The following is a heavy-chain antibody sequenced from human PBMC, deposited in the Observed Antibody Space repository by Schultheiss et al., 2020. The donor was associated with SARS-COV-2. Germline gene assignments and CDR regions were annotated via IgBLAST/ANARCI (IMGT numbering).Heavy chain of an antibody. CDR3: ARGKDPYYDFWSGYYMGYYYYYGMDV. CDR1: GFTFSSYG. J-gene: IGHJ6*02. CDR2: IWYDGSNK. V-gene: IGHV3-33*08. D-gene: IGHD3-3*01. Sequence: GGSLRLSCAASGFTFSSYGMHWVRQAPGKGLEWVAVIWYDGSNKYYADSVKGRFTISRDNSKNTLYLQMNSLRAEDTAVYYCARGKDPYYDFWSGYYMGYYYYYGMDVWGQGTTVTVSS.